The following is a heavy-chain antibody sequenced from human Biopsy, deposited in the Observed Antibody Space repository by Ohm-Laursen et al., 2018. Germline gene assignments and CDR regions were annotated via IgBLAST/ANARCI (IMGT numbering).Heavy chain of an antibody. Sequence: GTLSLTCTVSGGSISNNNYYWGWIRQPPGKGLEWIGSIFYRGSTHYKPSLKSRVNISVDTSKNQFSLKLNSVTAANTAVYYCARDYDTSGYYYVSWGQGTLVTVSS. CDR2: IFYRGST. CDR1: GGSISNNNYY. D-gene: IGHD3-22*01. V-gene: IGHV4-39*01. CDR3: ARDYDTSGYYYVS. J-gene: IGHJ5*02.